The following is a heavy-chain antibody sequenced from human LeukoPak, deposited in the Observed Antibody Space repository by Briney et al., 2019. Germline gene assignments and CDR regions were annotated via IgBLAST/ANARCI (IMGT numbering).Heavy chain of an antibody. CDR2: MNRNSGNT. Sequence: ASVKVSCKASGYTFTRYDINWVRQATGQGLEWMGWMNRNSGNTGYAQKFKGRVTMTRNNSISTAYMELSSLRSEDTAVYSCGEGIGRIAARRPGGVYFDYWGHRTLVTASS. CDR3: GEGIGRIAARRPGGVYFDY. J-gene: IGHJ4*01. D-gene: IGHD6-6*01. CDR1: GYTFTRYD. V-gene: IGHV1-8*01.